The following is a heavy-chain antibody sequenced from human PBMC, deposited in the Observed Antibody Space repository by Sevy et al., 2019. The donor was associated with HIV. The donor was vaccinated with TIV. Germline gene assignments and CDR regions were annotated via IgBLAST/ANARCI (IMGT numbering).Heavy chain of an antibody. J-gene: IGHJ4*02. D-gene: IGHD1-26*01. Sequence: GGSLRLSCAASEFTVSSNYMSWVRQAPGKGLEWVSVIYSGGSTYYADSVKGRFTISRDTSKNTLYLQMNSLRAEDTAVYYCARGKDSGTYYGRNYWGQGTLVTVSS. V-gene: IGHV3-66*01. CDR1: EFTVSSNY. CDR3: ARGKDSGTYYGRNY. CDR2: IYSGGST.